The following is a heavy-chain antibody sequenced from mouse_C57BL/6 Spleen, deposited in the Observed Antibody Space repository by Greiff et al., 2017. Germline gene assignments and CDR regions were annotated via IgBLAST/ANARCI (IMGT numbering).Heavy chain of an antibody. CDR3: AREDLGNYDAMDY. V-gene: IGHV1-55*01. D-gene: IGHD2-1*01. Sequence: QVQLQQSGAELVKPGASVKMSCKASGYTFTSYWITWVKQRPGQGLEWIGDIYPGSGSTNYNEKFKSKATLTVDTSSSTAYMQLSSLTSEDSAVCYCAREDLGNYDAMDYWGQGTSVTVSS. J-gene: IGHJ4*01. CDR2: IYPGSGST. CDR1: GYTFTSYW.